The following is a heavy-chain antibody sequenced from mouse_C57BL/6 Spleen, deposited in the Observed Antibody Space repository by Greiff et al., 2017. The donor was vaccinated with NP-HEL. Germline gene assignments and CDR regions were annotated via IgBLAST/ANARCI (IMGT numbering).Heavy chain of an antibody. CDR2: ISYDGSN. J-gene: IGHJ4*01. V-gene: IGHV3-6*01. D-gene: IGHD2-1*01. CDR1: GYSITSGYY. CDR3: ARRGNEYYDAMDY. Sequence: DVKLQESGPGLVKPSQSLSLTCSVTGYSITSGYYWNWIRQFPGNKLEWMGYISYDGSNNYNPSLKNRISITRDTSKNQFFLKLNSVTTEDTATYYCARRGNEYYDAMDYLGQGTSVTVSS.